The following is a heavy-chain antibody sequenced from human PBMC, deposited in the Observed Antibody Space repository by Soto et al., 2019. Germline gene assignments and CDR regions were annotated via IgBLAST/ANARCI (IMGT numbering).Heavy chain of an antibody. CDR1: EFSFSRYA. D-gene: IGHD4-17*01. J-gene: IGHJ4*02. CDR2: LGPDGRNT. Sequence: GGSLRLSCVASEFSFSRYAMTWVRQAAGKGLQWVAGLGPDGRNTFYGESVRGRFTISRDNSRNTLYLQMSSPRAEDTAVYFCVKQMTTWTDSFFDFSGQGIQVTVSS. CDR3: VKQMTTWTDSFFDF. V-gene: IGHV3-23*01.